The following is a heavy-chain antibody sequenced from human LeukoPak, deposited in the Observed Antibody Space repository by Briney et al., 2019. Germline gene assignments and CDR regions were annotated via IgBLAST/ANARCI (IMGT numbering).Heavy chain of an antibody. J-gene: IGHJ3*01. Sequence: ASVKISCKSSGGPLDNYAINWVRQAPGQGLEWMGRIIPSLNRANYAQIRVTITADKSTATAYMELSGLRYEDTAVYYCARRTDRVDDAFDVWGQGTMVTVSS. V-gene: IGHV1-69*04. CDR1: GGPLDNYA. CDR2: IIPSLNRA. D-gene: IGHD3/OR15-3a*01. CDR3: ARRTDRVDDAFDV.